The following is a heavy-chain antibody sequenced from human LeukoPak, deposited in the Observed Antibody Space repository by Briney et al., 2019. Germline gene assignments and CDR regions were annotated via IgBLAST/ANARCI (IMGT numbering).Heavy chain of an antibody. J-gene: IGHJ4*02. V-gene: IGHV3-53*01. CDR2: IYNDGGT. Sequence: GGSLRLSCAASGFTVSSNYMSWVRQGPGKGLEWVALIYNDGGTHYTDSVKGRFTISRDNAKNSLYLQMNSLRVEDTAVYYCARGGAARPDFWGQGTLVTVSS. D-gene: IGHD6-6*01. CDR3: ARGGAARPDF. CDR1: GFTVSSNY.